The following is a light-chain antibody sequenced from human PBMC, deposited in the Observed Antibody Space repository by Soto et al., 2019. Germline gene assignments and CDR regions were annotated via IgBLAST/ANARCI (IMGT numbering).Light chain of an antibody. CDR2: EGS. V-gene: IGLV2-23*01. CDR3: CSYAGSSTWV. CDR1: SSDVGSYNL. J-gene: IGLJ3*02. Sequence: QSALTQPASVSGSPGKSITISCTGTSSDVGSYNLVSWYQQHPGKAPKLMIYEGSKLPSGVSNRFSGSKSGNTASLTISGLQAEDEADYYFCSYAGSSTWVFGGGTQLTVL.